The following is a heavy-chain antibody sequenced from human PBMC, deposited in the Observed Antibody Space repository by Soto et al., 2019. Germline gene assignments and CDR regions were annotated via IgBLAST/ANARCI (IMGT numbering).Heavy chain of an antibody. D-gene: IGHD3-22*01. Sequence: GGSLRLSCAASGFSFSDHYMDWVRQAPGKGLEWLGRIKNKANSYTTEYAASVSGRFFILRDDSSNSLYLQMNSLKTEDTAVYFCTREMYYYDSTGFDYWGQGTLVTVSS. V-gene: IGHV3-72*01. CDR1: GFSFSDHY. CDR3: TREMYYYDSTGFDY. CDR2: IKNKANSYTT. J-gene: IGHJ4*02.